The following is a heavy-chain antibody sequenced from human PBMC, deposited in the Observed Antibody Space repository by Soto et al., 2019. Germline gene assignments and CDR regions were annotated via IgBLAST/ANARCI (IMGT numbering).Heavy chain of an antibody. J-gene: IGHJ5*02. CDR2: ISYSGKT. CDR3: AREVSPNSRGWYTVLVRWFDP. D-gene: IGHD6-19*01. V-gene: IGHV4-31*01. Sequence: QVQLQESGPGLVKPSQTLSLTCTVSGGSINSGDYYWSWVLQVPGKGLEWIGFISYSGKTHYNPSLESLVTISKDTSKNQFSLMLSSMTAADSAVYYCAREVSPNSRGWYTVLVRWFDPWGQGTLVTVSS. CDR1: GGSINSGDYY.